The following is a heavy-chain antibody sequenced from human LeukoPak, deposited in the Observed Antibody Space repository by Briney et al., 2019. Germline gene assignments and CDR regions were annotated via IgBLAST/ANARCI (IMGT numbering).Heavy chain of an antibody. CDR3: ARLISLRYYDY. CDR2: IYYSGST. CDR1: GGSITSSGHY. Sequence: SETLSLTCTVSGGSITSSGHYWGWVRQPPGKGLEWIGSIYYSGSTYYTPSLKSRVTISVDTSKNQFSLKLSSVSAADTAVYYCARLISLRYYDYWGQGTLVTVSS. D-gene: IGHD3-9*01. J-gene: IGHJ4*02. V-gene: IGHV4-39*01.